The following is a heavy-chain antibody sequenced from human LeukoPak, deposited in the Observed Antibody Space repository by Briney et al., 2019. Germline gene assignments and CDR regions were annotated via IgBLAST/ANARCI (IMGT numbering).Heavy chain of an antibody. CDR2: IYYSGST. J-gene: IGHJ3*02. CDR3: ARAPRGWWGWNDAFDI. D-gene: IGHD6-19*01. CDR1: GGSISSYY. Sequence: SETLSLTCTVSGGSISSYYWGWIRQPPGKGLEWIGSIYYSGSTYYNPSLKSRVTISVDTSKNQFSLKLSSVTAADTAVYYCARAPRGWWGWNDAFDIWGQGTMVTVSS. V-gene: IGHV4-39*07.